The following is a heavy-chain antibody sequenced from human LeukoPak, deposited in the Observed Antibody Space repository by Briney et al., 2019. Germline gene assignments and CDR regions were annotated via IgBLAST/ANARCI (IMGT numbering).Heavy chain of an antibody. CDR1: GYTFTGYY. V-gene: IGHV1-2*02. Sequence: ASVKVSCKASGYTFTGYYMHWVRQAPGQGLEWVGWISPNSGGTNYAQNFQGRVTMTGDTSISTAYMELSRLRSDDTAVYFCAREEAYCSSTSCHLDYWGQGTLVTVSS. CDR3: AREEAYCSSTSCHLDY. J-gene: IGHJ4*02. CDR2: ISPNSGGT. D-gene: IGHD2-2*01.